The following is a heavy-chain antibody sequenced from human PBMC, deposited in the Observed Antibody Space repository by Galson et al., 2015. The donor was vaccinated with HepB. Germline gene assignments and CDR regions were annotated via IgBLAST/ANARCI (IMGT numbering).Heavy chain of an antibody. CDR2: MSYTGDA. J-gene: IGHJ6*02. V-gene: IGHV4-30-4*01. D-gene: IGHD3-16*01. Sequence: TLSLTCSVSGDSIRNTLYCWTWIRQSPGKGLEWLGYMSYTGDASYKPSLRSRLSISIDTTKNQFSLKLASVTAADTAICFCAGGQVTILSNDPYEYSYYGLDVWGQGTTVTVSS. CDR3: AGGQVTILSNDPYEYSYYGLDV. CDR1: GDSIRNTLYC.